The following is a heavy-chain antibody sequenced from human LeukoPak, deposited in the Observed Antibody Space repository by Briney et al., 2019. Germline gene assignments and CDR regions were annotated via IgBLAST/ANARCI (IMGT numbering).Heavy chain of an antibody. CDR3: AKDPILRSAAATPIWFDP. Sequence: GRSLRLSCAASGFTFSSYGMHWVRKAPGKGLEWVAVISYDGSNKYYADSVKGRFTISRDNSKNTLYLQMNSLRAEDTAVYYCAKDPILRSAAATPIWFDPWGQGTLVTVSS. D-gene: IGHD2-15*01. J-gene: IGHJ5*02. CDR2: ISYDGSNK. V-gene: IGHV3-30*18. CDR1: GFTFSSYG.